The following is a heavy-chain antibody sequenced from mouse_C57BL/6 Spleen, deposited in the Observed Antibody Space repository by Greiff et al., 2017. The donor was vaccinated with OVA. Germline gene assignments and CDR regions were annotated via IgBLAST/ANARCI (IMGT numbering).Heavy chain of an antibody. CDR1: GFTFSSYA. CDR2: ISDGGSYT. CDR3: ARAASFAY. V-gene: IGHV5-4*03. J-gene: IGHJ3*01. D-gene: IGHD6-1*01. Sequence: DVKLVESGGGLVKPGGSLKLSCAASGFTFSSYAMSWVRQTPEQRLEWVATISDGGSYTYYPDNVKGRFTISRDNAKNNLYLQMSHLKSEDTAMYYCARAASFAYWGQGTLVTVSA.